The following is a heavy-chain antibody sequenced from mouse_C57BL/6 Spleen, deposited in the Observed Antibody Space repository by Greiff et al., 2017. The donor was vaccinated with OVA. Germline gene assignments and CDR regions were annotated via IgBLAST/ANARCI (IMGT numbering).Heavy chain of an antibody. Sequence: VKVVESGPGLVQPSQSLSITCTVSGFSLTSYGVHWVRQSPGKGLEWLGVIWRGGGTAYNADFISRLSISKDNSKSQVFFKMNSLQADDTAIYYCASHGLDYWGQGTTLTVSS. CDR2: IWRGGGT. V-gene: IGHV2-2*01. CDR3: ASHGLDY. D-gene: IGHD1-1*02. CDR1: GFSLTSYG. J-gene: IGHJ2*01.